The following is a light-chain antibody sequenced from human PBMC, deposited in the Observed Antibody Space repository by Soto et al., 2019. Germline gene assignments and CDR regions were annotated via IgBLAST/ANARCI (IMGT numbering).Light chain of an antibody. CDR2: GAS. V-gene: IGKV3-20*01. CDR1: QSVSSY. CDR3: QQYGSSPRIT. Sequence: EIVLTQSPATLSLSPGERATLSCRASQSVSSYLAWYQQKPGQAPRLLIYGASSRATGIPDRFSGSGSGTDFTLPISRLEPEDFAVYYRQQYGSSPRITFGQGTRLEI. J-gene: IGKJ5*01.